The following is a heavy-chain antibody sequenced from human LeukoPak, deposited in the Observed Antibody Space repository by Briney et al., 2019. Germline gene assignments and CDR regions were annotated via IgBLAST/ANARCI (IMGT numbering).Heavy chain of an antibody. CDR3: TRDSMYSGSPVDY. CDR1: GFTFSSYA. D-gene: IGHD1-26*01. J-gene: IGHJ4*02. CDR2: IRSKAYGGTT. Sequence: PGGSLRLSCAASGFTFSSYAMSWVRQAPGKGLEWVGFIRSKAYGGTTEYAASVKGRFTISRDDSKSIAYLQMNSLKTEDTAVYYCTRDSMYSGSPVDYWGQGTLVTVSS. V-gene: IGHV3-49*04.